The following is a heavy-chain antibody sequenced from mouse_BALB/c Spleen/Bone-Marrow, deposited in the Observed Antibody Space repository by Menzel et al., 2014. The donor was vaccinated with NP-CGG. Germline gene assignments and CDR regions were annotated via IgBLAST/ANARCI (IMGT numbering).Heavy chain of an antibody. Sequence: DVQLVESGGGLVQPGGSLKLSCAASGFTFSSYGMSWVRQTPDKRLELVASINSNGGSTYYPDSVKGRFTISRDNAKKTLSLQMSSLKSEDTAVYYCARGNYGSYVDYFDYWGQGTTLTVSS. CDR2: INSNGGST. CDR1: GFTFSSYG. CDR3: ARGNYGSYVDYFDY. D-gene: IGHD2-1*01. J-gene: IGHJ2*01. V-gene: IGHV5-6-3*01.